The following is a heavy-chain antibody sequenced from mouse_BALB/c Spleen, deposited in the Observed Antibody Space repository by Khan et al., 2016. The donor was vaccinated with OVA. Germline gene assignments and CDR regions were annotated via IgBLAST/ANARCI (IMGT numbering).Heavy chain of an antibody. CDR2: FLPGRGTI. CDR1: GYTLSSYW. Sequence: QIQLVQSGAELMKPGASVKISCKATGYTLSSYWIEWVKQRPGHGLEWIGEFLPGRGTINYNEKFRGKATFTAETSSNIAYMQLNNLTSEDSAVFYCARGAGTTYGMDYWGQGTSVTVSS. J-gene: IGHJ4*01. D-gene: IGHD4-1*01. CDR3: ARGAGTTYGMDY. V-gene: IGHV1-9*01.